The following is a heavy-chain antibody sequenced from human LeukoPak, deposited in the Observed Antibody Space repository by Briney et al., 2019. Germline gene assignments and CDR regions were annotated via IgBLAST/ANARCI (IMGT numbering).Heavy chain of an antibody. V-gene: IGHV5-51*01. J-gene: IGHJ5*02. CDR1: GFTFSNYW. Sequence: HGESLKISCKGSGFTFSNYWIAWVRQMPGKGLEWMGIIYPGDSDDSDAAYSPSFQGQVTISADKSISTAYLQWSSLRASDTAMYYCARQGSLGWFDPWGQGTLVTVSS. CDR3: ARQGSLGWFDP. CDR2: IYPGDSDDSDA.